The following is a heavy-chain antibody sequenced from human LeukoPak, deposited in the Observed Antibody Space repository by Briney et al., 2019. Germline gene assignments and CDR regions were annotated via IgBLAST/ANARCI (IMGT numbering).Heavy chain of an antibody. V-gene: IGHV1-46*01. J-gene: IGHJ4*02. D-gene: IGHD3-10*01. CDR2: INPSGGTT. CDR3: ARDRSLLTMVWFDY. Sequence: ASVKVSCKASGYTFTSYYMHWVRQAPGQGLEWMGIINPSGGTTRHAQRFQGRVTMTRDTSTSTVYMELSSLRSEDTAVYYCARDRSLLTMVWFDYWGQGTLVTVSS. CDR1: GYTFTSYY.